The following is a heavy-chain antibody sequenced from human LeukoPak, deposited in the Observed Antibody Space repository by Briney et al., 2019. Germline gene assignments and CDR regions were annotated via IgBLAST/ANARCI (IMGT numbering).Heavy chain of an antibody. CDR2: INHSGST. D-gene: IGHD2-15*01. V-gene: IGHV4-34*01. CDR1: GGSFSGYY. CDR3: ARFRPFRGGYYFDY. J-gene: IGHJ4*02. Sequence: SETLSLTCAVYGGSFSGYYWSWIRQPPGKGLEWIGEINHSGSTNYNPSLKSRVTISVDTSKNQFSPKLSSVTAADTAVYYCARFRPFRGGYYFDYWGQGTLVTVSS.